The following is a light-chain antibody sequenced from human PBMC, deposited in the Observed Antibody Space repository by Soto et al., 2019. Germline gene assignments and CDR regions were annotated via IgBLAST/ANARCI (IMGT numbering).Light chain of an antibody. CDR3: QSYDSSLSGSVV. J-gene: IGLJ2*01. CDR1: CSNIGAGYD. Sequence: QSVLTQPPSVSGAPGQRVTISCTGSCSNIGAGYDVHWYQQLPGTAPKLLIYGNSNRPSGVPDRFSGSKSGTSASLAITGLQAEDEADYYCQSYDSSLSGSVVFGGGTKVTVL. CDR2: GNS. V-gene: IGLV1-40*01.